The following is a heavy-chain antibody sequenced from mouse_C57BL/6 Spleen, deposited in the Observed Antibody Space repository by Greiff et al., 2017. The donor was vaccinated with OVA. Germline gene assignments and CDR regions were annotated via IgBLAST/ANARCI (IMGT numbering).Heavy chain of an antibody. Sequence: EVKLMESGPGMVKPSQSLSLPCTVTGYSITSGYAWHWIRHFPGNKLEWLGYISYSGSTNYNPSLKSRISITHDTSKNHFFLKLNSVTTEDTATYYCARGRTGTGCAYWGQGTLVTVSA. CDR3: ARGRTGTGCAY. CDR1: GYSITSGYA. V-gene: IGHV3-1*01. J-gene: IGHJ3*01. CDR2: ISYSGST. D-gene: IGHD4-1*01.